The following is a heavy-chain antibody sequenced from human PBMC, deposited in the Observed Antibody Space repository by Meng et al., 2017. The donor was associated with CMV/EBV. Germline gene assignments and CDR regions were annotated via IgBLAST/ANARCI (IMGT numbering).Heavy chain of an antibody. J-gene: IGHJ4*02. CDR3: ARDRVTYDSSGYSYYFDY. CDR2: IYYSGST. V-gene: IGHV4-30-4*01. CDR1: GRSISSGDYY. D-gene: IGHD3-22*01. Sequence: QVQLQESGPGLVKPSQTLSLTCTVSGRSISSGDYYWSWIRQPPGKGLEWIGYIYYSGSTYYNPSLKSRVTISVDTSKNQFSLKLSSVTAADTAVYYCARDRVTYDSSGYSYYFDYWGQGTLVTVSS.